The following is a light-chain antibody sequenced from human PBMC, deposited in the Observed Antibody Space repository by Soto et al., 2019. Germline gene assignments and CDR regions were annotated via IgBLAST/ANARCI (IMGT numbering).Light chain of an antibody. CDR3: QQRGSWSMDT. J-gene: IGKJ2*01. CDR2: DAS. V-gene: IGKV3-11*01. CDR1: QSVGSS. Sequence: EIVLTQSPGTLSLSPGERATLSCRASQSVGSSLAWYQQKPGQAPRLLIYDASNRATGIPARLSGSGSGTDFTLSISSLEPEDFAIYYCQQRGSWSMDTFVQGTKLEIK.